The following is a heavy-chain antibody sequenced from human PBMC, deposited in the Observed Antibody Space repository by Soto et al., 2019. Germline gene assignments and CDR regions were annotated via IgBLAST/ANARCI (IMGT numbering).Heavy chain of an antibody. CDR2: IIPFFGTV. J-gene: IGHJ3*02. CDR1: GVTFNFYA. CDR3: ATIGVVDAAIRGVIFRDDFEI. D-gene: IGHD3-10*01. Sequence: QVQLVQSGAEVKKPGSSVKLSCEASGVTFNFYAISWVRQAPGQGLEWMGWIIPFFGTVSYAHSFQDRVTIPAGDSMSTVYMELSRLRSEDTAVYYCATIGVVDAAIRGVIFRDDFEIWGHGTMITVSS. V-gene: IGHV1-69*01.